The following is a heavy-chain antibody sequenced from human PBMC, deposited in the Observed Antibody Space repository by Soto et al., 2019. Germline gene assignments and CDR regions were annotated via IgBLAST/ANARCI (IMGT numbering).Heavy chain of an antibody. Sequence: SVKGSCKASGYTFPGYDINWVRQATGQGLEWMGWMNPNSGNTGYAQKFQGRVTMTRNTSISTAYMELSSLRSEDTAVYYCAREGLGITMVRGVPLDYYGMDVWGQGPTVTVSS. J-gene: IGHJ6*02. CDR2: MNPNSGNT. V-gene: IGHV1-8*01. CDR1: GYTFPGYD. CDR3: AREGLGITMVRGVPLDYYGMDV. D-gene: IGHD3-10*01.